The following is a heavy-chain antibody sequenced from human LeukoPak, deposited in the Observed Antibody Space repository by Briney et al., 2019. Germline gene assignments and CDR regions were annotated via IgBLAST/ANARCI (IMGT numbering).Heavy chain of an antibody. CDR3: ARGSHGEHDS. J-gene: IGHJ5*01. CDR2: IDRSGGST. CDR1: GFPFNIYA. D-gene: IGHD4-17*01. Sequence: PGDSLRLSCAASGFPFNIYAMSWDRQAPGKGLEWVAAIDRSGGSTFSADSVKGRFTISKDNSKNTLYLQINSLRVDDTAIYYCARGSHGEHDSWGQATRLTVSS. V-gene: IGHV3-23*05.